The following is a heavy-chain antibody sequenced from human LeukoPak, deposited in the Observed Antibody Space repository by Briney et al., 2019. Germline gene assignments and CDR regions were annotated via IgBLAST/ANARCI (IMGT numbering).Heavy chain of an antibody. V-gene: IGHV4-34*01. CDR2: IKQSGGT. CDR3: ARRASGGWIFVS. CDR1: GGSLSGYS. Sequence: SETLSLTCAVSGGSLSGYSWSWIRQPPGKGLEWIGEIKQSGGTNYNPSLKSRVTISIDTSKNQFSVKVNSVTAADTAVYYYARRASGGWIFVSWGQGALVTVSS. D-gene: IGHD6-19*01. J-gene: IGHJ4*02.